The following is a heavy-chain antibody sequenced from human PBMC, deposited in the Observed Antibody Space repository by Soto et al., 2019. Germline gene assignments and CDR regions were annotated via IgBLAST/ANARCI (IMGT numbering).Heavy chain of an antibody. J-gene: IGHJ4*02. CDR1: GCTFTSYG. Sequence: GASVKVSCKASGCTFTSYGISWVGPAPGQGLERMGWISAYTGNTNYAQKLQGRVTMTTDTSTSTAYMELRSLRSDDTAVYYCSRGRVNGSFDYWGQGTLVTVSS. CDR3: SRGRVNGSFDY. V-gene: IGHV1-18*01. CDR2: ISAYTGNT. D-gene: IGHD1-1*01.